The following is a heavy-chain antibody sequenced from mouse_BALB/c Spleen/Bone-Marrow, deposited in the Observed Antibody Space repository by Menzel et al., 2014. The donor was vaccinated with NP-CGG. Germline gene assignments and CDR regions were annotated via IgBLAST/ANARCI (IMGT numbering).Heavy chain of an antibody. V-gene: IGHV1-9*01. Sequence: VQLQQSGAELMKPGASVKISCKATGYTFSTYWIEWVKQRPGHGLEWIGEVLPGSGSTNYNEKFKGKATFTADTSSNTAYIQLSSLTFEDSAVYYCARWGSSRAMDYWGQGTSVTVSS. CDR2: VLPGSGST. D-gene: IGHD3-1*01. CDR1: GYTFSTYW. J-gene: IGHJ4*01. CDR3: ARWGSSRAMDY.